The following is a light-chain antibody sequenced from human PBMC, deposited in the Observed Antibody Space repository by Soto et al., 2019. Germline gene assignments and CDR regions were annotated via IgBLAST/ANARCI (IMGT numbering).Light chain of an antibody. CDR2: AAS. CDR1: QGIRND. J-gene: IGKJ1*01. V-gene: IGKV1-27*01. Sequence: IQMPQSPSSLSASVGDRVTITCRASQGIRNDLGWYQQKPGKVPKLLIYAASTLQSGVPSRFSGSGSGTDFTLTISSLQPEDVATYYCQKYNSAPWTFGQGTKVDIK. CDR3: QKYNSAPWT.